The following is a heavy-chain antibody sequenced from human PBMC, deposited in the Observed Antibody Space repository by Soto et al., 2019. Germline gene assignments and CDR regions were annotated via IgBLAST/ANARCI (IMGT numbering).Heavy chain of an antibody. CDR3: ARRYGGNFDY. J-gene: IGHJ4*02. V-gene: IGHV4-59*01. CDR1: GGSISGYY. Sequence: PSETLSLTCTVSGGSISGYYWSWIRQPPGKGLEWIGYIYYSGGSTSYNPSLRSRLTISVDTSENQFSLRLTSVTAADTAVYYCARRYGGNFDYWGQGTLVTVSS. CDR2: IYYSGGST. D-gene: IGHD1-26*01.